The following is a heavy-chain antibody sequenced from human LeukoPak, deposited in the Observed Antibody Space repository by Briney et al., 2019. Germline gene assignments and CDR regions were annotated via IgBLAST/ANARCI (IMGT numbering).Heavy chain of an antibody. Sequence: PSETLSLTCTVSGVSISSTTYYWGWIRQPPGKGLEWIGTIYYSGSTYYNPSLKSRVTISVDKSKNQFSLKLSSVTAADTAVYYCARTLRFTSSGAFDIWGQGTMVTVSS. V-gene: IGHV4-39*07. CDR1: GVSISSTTYY. CDR3: ARTLRFTSSGAFDI. CDR2: IYYSGST. J-gene: IGHJ3*02. D-gene: IGHD3-3*01.